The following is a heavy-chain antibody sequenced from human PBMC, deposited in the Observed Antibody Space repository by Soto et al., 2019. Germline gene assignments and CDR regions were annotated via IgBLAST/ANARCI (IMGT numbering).Heavy chain of an antibody. V-gene: IGHV5-51*01. CDR3: TRHAGLESSVYYSN. CDR1: GYSFSDYW. D-gene: IGHD3-22*01. Sequence: PGESLKISCKGSGYSFSDYWIGWVRQMPGKGREWMGIIYPGDSDIRYNPSFQVRVTMSTDRSISTAYLQWRSLKASDTAIYYCTRHAGLESSVYYSNWGQGTLVTDSS. J-gene: IGHJ4*02. CDR2: IYPGDSDI.